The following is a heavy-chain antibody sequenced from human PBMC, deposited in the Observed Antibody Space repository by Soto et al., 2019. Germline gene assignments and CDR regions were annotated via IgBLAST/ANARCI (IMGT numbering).Heavy chain of an antibody. D-gene: IGHD3-22*01. CDR3: ARVPYDTTGYYAF. V-gene: IGHV1-46*01. CDR1: GFTFTTYY. CDR2: IDPSGGST. Sequence: ASVKVSCKTSGFTFTTYYIHWVRQAPGQGLEWMGMIDPSGGSTTYAQKFQGRITMTSDMSTSTVYMELSSLRSEDTAVYCCARVPYDTTGYYAFWGQGTLVTVSS. J-gene: IGHJ4*02.